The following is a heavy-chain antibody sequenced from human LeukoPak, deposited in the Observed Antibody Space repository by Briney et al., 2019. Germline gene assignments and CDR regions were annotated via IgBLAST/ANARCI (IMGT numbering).Heavy chain of an antibody. CDR1: GFTFSSYG. V-gene: IGHV3-30*18. D-gene: IGHD6-19*01. CDR2: ISYDGSNK. Sequence: GRSLRLSCAASGFTFSSYGMHWVRQAPGKGLEWVAVISYDGSNKYYVDSVKGRFTISRDNSKNTLYLQMNSLRAEDTAVYYCAKLTGVAGTGDYWGQGTLVTVSS. J-gene: IGHJ4*02. CDR3: AKLTGVAGTGDY.